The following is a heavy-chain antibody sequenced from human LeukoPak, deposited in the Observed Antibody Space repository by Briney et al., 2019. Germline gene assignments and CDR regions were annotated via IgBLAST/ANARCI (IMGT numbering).Heavy chain of an antibody. CDR3: ARTIYYYESTSYFSDAFDV. CDR1: GFTLRGHS. Sequence: GGSLRLSWAATGFTLRGHSMNWVPQAPGKGLDWVSSISPTSAYIYSQDSVKGRFTISRDDAKNSLYLEMDSLRAEDTAVYYCARTIYYYESTSYFSDAFDVWGQGTMVTVSS. V-gene: IGHV3-21*01. D-gene: IGHD3-22*01. J-gene: IGHJ3*01. CDR2: ISPTSAYI.